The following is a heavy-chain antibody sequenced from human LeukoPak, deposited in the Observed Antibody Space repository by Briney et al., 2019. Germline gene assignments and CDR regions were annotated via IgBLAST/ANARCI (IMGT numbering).Heavy chain of an antibody. Sequence: PGGCLRLSCAASGCTFSSYWMNWVRQAPGKGLVWVSRIASDGSSTTYADSVKGRFSISRDNAKNTLYLQMNSLRVEDTAVYYCARGRPHGNDYWGQGTLVTVSS. V-gene: IGHV3-74*01. CDR3: ARGRPHGNDY. D-gene: IGHD4-23*01. J-gene: IGHJ4*02. CDR2: IASDGSST. CDR1: GCTFSSYW.